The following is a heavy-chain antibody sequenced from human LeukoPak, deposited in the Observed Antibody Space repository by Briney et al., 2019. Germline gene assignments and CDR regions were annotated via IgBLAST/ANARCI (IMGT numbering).Heavy chain of an antibody. J-gene: IGHJ4*02. CDR2: IYHSGST. V-gene: IGHV4-38-2*02. CDR3: ARDLVRFKAGISAPFDY. Sequence: SETLSLTCTVSGYSISSGYYWGWIRQPPGKGLEWIGSIYHSGSTYYNPSLKSRVTISVDTSKNQFSLKLSSVTAADTAVYYCARDLVRFKAGISAPFDYWGQGTLVTVSS. D-gene: IGHD2-21*01. CDR1: GYSISSGYY.